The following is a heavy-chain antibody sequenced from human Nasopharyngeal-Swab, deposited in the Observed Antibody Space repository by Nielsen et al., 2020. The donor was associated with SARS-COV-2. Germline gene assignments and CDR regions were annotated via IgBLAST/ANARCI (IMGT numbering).Heavy chain of an antibody. CDR2: ISSSSSYI. Sequence: GGSLRLSCAASGFTFNNYNFNWVRQAPGKGLEWVSSISSSSSYIYYADSVKGRFTISRDNAKNSLYLQMNSLRAEDTAVYYCARERGGRNCTNGVCIYYYYYGMDVWGQGTTVTVSS. CDR3: ARERGGRNCTNGVCIYYYYYGMDV. CDR1: GFTFNNYN. J-gene: IGHJ6*02. D-gene: IGHD2-8*01. V-gene: IGHV3-21*04.